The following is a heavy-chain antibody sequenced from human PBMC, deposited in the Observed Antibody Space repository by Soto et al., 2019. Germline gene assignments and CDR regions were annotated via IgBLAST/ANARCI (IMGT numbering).Heavy chain of an antibody. Sequence: GGSLRLSCAASGFTFSSYWMSWFRQAPGKGLEWVANIKQDGSEKYSVDSVKGRFTISRDNAKNSLYLQMNSLRAEDTAIYYCAKIRLLTTVDYWGQGTLVTVS. CDR1: GFTFSSYW. D-gene: IGHD4-17*01. CDR2: IKQDGSEK. V-gene: IGHV3-7*03. J-gene: IGHJ4*02. CDR3: AKIRLLTTVDY.